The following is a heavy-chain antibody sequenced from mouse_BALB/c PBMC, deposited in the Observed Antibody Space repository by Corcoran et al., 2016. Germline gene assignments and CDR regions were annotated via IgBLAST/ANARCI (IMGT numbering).Heavy chain of an antibody. J-gene: IGHJ4*01. Sequence: QIQLVQSGPELKKPGETVRISGKASGYTFTNYGMNWVNQAPGKGLKWMGWINTYTGEPTYADDFKGRFAFSLETSASTAYLQINNLKNEDTATYFCAREPRAMDYWGQGTSVTVSS. V-gene: IGHV9-3-1*01. CDR2: INTYTGEP. CDR1: GYTFTNYG. CDR3: AREPRAMDY.